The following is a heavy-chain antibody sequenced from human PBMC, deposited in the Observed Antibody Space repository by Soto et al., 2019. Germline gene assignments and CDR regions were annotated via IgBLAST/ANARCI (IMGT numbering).Heavy chain of an antibody. Sequence: EVQLVESGGGLVQPGGSLRLSCAASGFTFSSYAMHWVRQAPGKGLEYVSAISSNGGSTYYANSVKGRFTISTDNSKNTLYLQMGSLRAEDMAVYYCARAIVGGAFDIWGQGTMVTVSS. J-gene: IGHJ3*02. CDR3: ARAIVGGAFDI. V-gene: IGHV3-64*01. CDR1: GFTFSSYA. D-gene: IGHD1-26*01. CDR2: ISSNGGST.